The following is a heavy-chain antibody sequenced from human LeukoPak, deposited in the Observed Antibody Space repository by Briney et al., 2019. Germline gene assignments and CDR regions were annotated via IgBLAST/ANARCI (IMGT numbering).Heavy chain of an antibody. CDR1: GYNFSAYW. V-gene: IGHV5-51*01. D-gene: IGHD3-22*01. Sequence: GESLKISRKGSGYNFSAYWIGWVRQMPGKGLEWMGIIYPGDSDTRYSPSFQGQVTISADKSISTAYLQWSSLSDTAIYYCARSTFDTSGSYTFYDYWGQGTLVTVSS. CDR2: IYPGDSDT. CDR3: ARSTFDTSGSYTFYDY. J-gene: IGHJ4*02.